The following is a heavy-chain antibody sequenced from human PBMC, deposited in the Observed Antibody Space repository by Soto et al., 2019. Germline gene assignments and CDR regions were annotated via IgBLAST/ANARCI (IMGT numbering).Heavy chain of an antibody. CDR2: SNDSGNA. Sequence: QVQLQQWGAGLLKPSETLSPTCAVYGGSFSAYYWNWIRQPPGQGLEWIGESNDSGNANYNPSLKSRVSISVDPSKNQFSLKLNSVTAGDTAVYYCARLVRVTPAYGLDVLGEGTTVNVSS. J-gene: IGHJ6*04. CDR3: ARLVRVTPAYGLDV. D-gene: IGHD2-21*01. V-gene: IGHV4-34*01. CDR1: GGSFSAYY.